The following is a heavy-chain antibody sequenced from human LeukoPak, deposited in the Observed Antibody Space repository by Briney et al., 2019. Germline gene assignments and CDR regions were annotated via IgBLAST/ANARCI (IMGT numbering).Heavy chain of an antibody. CDR3: ARRGSYYTDWYFDL. D-gene: IGHD3-10*01. CDR1: GGTFSSYA. J-gene: IGHJ2*01. Sequence: SVKVSCKASGGTFSSYAISWVRQAPGQGLEWMGGIIPIFGTANYAQKFRGRVTITADKSTSTAYMELSSLRSEDPAVYYCARRGSYYTDWYFDLWGRGTLVTVSS. V-gene: IGHV1-69*06. CDR2: IIPIFGTA.